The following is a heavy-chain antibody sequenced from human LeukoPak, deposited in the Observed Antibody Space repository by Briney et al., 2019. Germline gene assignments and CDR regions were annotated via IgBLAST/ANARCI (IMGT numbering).Heavy chain of an antibody. D-gene: IGHD2-21*01. V-gene: IGHV3-23*01. J-gene: IGHJ4*02. CDR2: LRNSGSTP. CDR3: ANLFRDC. CDR1: GFTFSDYA. Sequence: GGSLRLSCVASGFTFSDYAMTWVRQAPGKGLEWVSGLRNSGSTPYYADSVKGRFTISRDNSQNTLYLQMNSLRAEDTAIYYCANLFRDCWGQGTLVTVSS.